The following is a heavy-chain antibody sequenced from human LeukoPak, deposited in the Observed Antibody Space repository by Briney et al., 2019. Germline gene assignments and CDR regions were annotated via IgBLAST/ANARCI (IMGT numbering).Heavy chain of an antibody. Sequence: SVKVSCKASGGTFSSYAISWVRQAPGQGLEWMGRIIPIFGIANYAQKFQGRVTITADKSTSTAYMELSSLRSEDTAVYYCARRYCGGDCYSPDYGMDVWGQGTAVTVSS. D-gene: IGHD2-21*02. V-gene: IGHV1-69*04. CDR1: GGTFSSYA. CDR2: IIPIFGIA. CDR3: ARRYCGGDCYSPDYGMDV. J-gene: IGHJ6*02.